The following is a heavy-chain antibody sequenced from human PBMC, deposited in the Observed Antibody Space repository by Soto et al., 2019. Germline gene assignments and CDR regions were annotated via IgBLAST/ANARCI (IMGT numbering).Heavy chain of an antibody. CDR3: ARVGAGHYYYYYMDV. J-gene: IGHJ6*03. V-gene: IGHV3-11*01. CDR1: GFTFSVYY. Sequence: GGSLRLSCAASGFTFSVYYMSWIRQAPGKGLEWVSYISSSGSTIYYADSVKGRFTISRDNAKNSLYLQMNSLRAEDTAVYYCARVGAGHYYYYYMDVWGKGTTVTVSS. CDR2: ISSSGSTI. D-gene: IGHD1-26*01.